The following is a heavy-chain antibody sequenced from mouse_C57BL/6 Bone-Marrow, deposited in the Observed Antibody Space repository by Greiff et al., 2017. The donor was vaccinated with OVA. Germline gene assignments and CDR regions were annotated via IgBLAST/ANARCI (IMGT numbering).Heavy chain of an antibody. Sequence: QVQLQQSGAELVKPGASVKLSCKASGYTFTSYWMHWVKQRPGRGLEWIGRIDPNSGGTKYNEKFKSKSTLTVDKPSSTAYIQLSNLTSKNSAVYYCARGDYYGSSGDYYSMDYWGQGTSVTVSS. V-gene: IGHV1-72*01. CDR2: IDPNSGGT. D-gene: IGHD1-1*01. CDR1: GYTFTSYW. J-gene: IGHJ4*01. CDR3: ARGDYYGSSGDYYSMDY.